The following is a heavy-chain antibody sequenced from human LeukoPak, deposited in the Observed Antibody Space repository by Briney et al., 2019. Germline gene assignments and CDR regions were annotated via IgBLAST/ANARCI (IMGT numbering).Heavy chain of an antibody. CDR3: ARAAPRGGKGKEWLLSTDDAFDI. J-gene: IGHJ3*02. D-gene: IGHD3-3*01. CDR1: GFTFSSYG. CDR2: IWYDGSNK. V-gene: IGHV3-33*01. Sequence: PGGSLRLSCAASGFTFSSYGMHWVRQAPGKGLEWVAVIWYDGSNKYYADSVKGRFTISRDNSKNTLYLQMNSLRAEDTAVYYCARAAPRGGKGKEWLLSTDDAFDIWGQGTMVTVSS.